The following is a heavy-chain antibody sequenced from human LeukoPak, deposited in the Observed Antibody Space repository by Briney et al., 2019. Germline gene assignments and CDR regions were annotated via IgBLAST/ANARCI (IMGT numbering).Heavy chain of an antibody. CDR2: INHSGST. D-gene: IGHD5-12*01. V-gene: IGHV4-34*01. CDR3: ARLPNVVTTKRATAGV. CDR1: GGSFSGYY. Sequence: SETLSLTCAVYGGSFSGYYWSWIRQPPGKGLEWIGEINHSGSTNYNPSLKSRVTISVDTSKNQFSLKLSSVTAADTAVYYCARLPNVVTTKRATAGVWGKGTTVTVSS. J-gene: IGHJ6*04.